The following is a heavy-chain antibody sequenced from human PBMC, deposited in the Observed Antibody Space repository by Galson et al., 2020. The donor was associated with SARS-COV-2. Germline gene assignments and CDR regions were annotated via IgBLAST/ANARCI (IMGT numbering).Heavy chain of an antibody. V-gene: IGHV4-34*01. D-gene: IGHD6-13*01. CDR3: ARGGGSSWRRGQKWVDP. CDR1: GGSLGGSF. CDR2: ISPTGTT. Sequence: SQASETLSLTCGVYGGSLGGSFWSWIRQPPGKGLEWIGEISPTGTTNNSPSLKSRLAMSVDTSKNQFSLRVTSVTAADTAVYYCARGGGSSWRRGQKWVDPWGQGSLVIVSS. J-gene: IGHJ5*02.